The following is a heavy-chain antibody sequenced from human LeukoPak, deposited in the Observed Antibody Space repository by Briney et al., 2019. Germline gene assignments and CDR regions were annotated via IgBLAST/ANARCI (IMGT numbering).Heavy chain of an antibody. CDR1: GFTFSDFW. CDR2: INSDGSST. V-gene: IGHV3-74*01. CDR3: TRTYCSTTGCYTELFDP. D-gene: IGHD2-2*02. Sequence: PGGSLRLSCAGSGFTFSDFWMTWVRQTPGKGPVWVSRINSDGSSTTYADSVKGRFTISRDNAKNTLYLQMNSLRAEDTAVYYCTRTYCSTTGCYTELFDPWGQGTLVTVSS. J-gene: IGHJ5*02.